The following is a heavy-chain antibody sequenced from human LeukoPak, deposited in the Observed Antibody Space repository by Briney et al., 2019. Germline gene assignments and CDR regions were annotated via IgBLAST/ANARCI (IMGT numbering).Heavy chain of an antibody. CDR2: IYPGDSHT. CDR1: GYSFTNYW. CDR3: ARRLGVGTTGAFDI. D-gene: IGHD3-16*01. J-gene: IGHJ3*02. V-gene: IGHV5-51*01. Sequence: GESLKISCKGSGYSFTNYWIGWVRQMPGKGLEWMGIIYPGDSHTRYNPSFQGQVTISADKSLSTAYLQWSSLKASDTAMYYCARRLGVGTTGAFDIWGQGTVVTVSS.